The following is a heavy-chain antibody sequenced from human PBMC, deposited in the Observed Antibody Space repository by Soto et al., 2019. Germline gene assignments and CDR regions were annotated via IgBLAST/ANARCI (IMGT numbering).Heavy chain of an antibody. V-gene: IGHV3-7*01. CDR2: IKQDGSEQ. CDR3: ARDVWSSQRRLYYYYGMDV. D-gene: IGHD2-8*02. J-gene: IGHJ6*04. Sequence: WVSLRLSCSVSGFTFSSYWMTWVRQAPGKGLEWVANIKQDGSEQYYGDSLKGRFTISRDNAKNSSFLQMNSLTADDTAVYYSARDVWSSQRRLYYYYGMDVWGKGPTVTVSS. CDR1: GFTFSSYW.